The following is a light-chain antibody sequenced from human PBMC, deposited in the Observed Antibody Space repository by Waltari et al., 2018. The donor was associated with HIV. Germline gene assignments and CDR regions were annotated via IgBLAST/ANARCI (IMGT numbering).Light chain of an antibody. V-gene: IGLV2-14*01. CDR1: SSDDGDYY. J-gene: IGLJ3*02. Sequence: QSALTQPASVSGSPGQSISIPCTGTSSDDGDYYAPWYPHHSGKAPKVIIYEVTNRPSGVSHRFSGSKSGNTASLTISGLLPEDEADYFCSSYISSATPEFGGGTRLTVL. CDR3: SSYISSATPE. CDR2: EVT.